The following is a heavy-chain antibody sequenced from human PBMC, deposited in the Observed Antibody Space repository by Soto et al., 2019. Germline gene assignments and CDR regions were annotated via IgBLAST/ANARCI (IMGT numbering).Heavy chain of an antibody. CDR3: TTDRFTGDFWSGYYSSAIDY. V-gene: IGHV3-15*01. J-gene: IGHJ4*02. D-gene: IGHD3-3*01. Sequence: GGSLRLSCAASGFTFSDAWMSWVRQAPGKGLEWVGRLKSKTDGGTTDYAAPVKGRFTISRDDSKNTLYLQMNSLKTEDTAVYYCTTDRFTGDFWSGYYSSAIDYWGQGTLVTVSS. CDR1: GFTFSDAW. CDR2: LKSKTDGGTT.